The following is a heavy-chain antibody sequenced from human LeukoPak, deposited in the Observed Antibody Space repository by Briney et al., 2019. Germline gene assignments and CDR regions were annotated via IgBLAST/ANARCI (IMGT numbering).Heavy chain of an antibody. V-gene: IGHV1-46*03. CDR2: INPSGGST. CDR1: GYTFTSYY. CDR3: ARASLNTGGYFDY. J-gene: IGHJ4*02. Sequence: ASVKVSCKASGYTFTSYYMQWLRQAPGQGLEWMGIINPSGGSTSYAQKFQGRVTMTRDTSTSTVYMELSSLRSEDTAVYYCARASLNTGGYFDYWGQGTLVTVSS. D-gene: IGHD7-27*01.